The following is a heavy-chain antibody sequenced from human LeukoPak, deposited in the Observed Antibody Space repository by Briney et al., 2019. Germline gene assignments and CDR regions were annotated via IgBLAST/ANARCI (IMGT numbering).Heavy chain of an antibody. CDR2: IYPGDSDT. V-gene: IGHV5-51*01. Sequence: GESLKISCQGSGYSFSTYWIVWIRQMPGKGLEWMGRIYPGDSDTRYSPSFQGQVTISADKSISTAYLEWNSLKASDTAMYYCARLRSGVDVWGQGTTVTVSS. CDR1: GYSFSTYW. J-gene: IGHJ6*02. CDR3: ARLRSGVDV. D-gene: IGHD2-15*01.